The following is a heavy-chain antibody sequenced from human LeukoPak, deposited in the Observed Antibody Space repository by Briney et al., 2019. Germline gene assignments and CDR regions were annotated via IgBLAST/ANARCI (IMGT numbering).Heavy chain of an antibody. J-gene: IGHJ4*02. D-gene: IGHD7-27*01. CDR1: GFTFSSYA. CDR3: ARDLSLLGLDD. CDR2: ISGSGGRI. Sequence: GGSLRLSCAASGFTFSSYAMSWVRQAPGKGLEWVSAISGSGGRIYYGASVKGRFTISRDNSKNTLNLQMNSLRAGDTALYFCARDLSLLGLDDWGQGTLVTVSS. V-gene: IGHV3-23*01.